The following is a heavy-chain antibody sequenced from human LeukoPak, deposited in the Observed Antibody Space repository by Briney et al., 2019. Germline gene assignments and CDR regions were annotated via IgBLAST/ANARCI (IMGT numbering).Heavy chain of an antibody. CDR2: TNSDGSTT. CDR3: AKSLDYDFWSPGAFDI. Sequence: GRSLRLSCAASGFTFSSFWMHWVRQAPGKGLVWVSHTNSDGSTTDYADSVRGRFTISRDNSKNTLYLQMNSLRAEDTAVYYCAKSLDYDFWSPGAFDIWGQGTMVTVSS. J-gene: IGHJ3*02. V-gene: IGHV3-74*01. CDR1: GFTFSSFW. D-gene: IGHD3-3*01.